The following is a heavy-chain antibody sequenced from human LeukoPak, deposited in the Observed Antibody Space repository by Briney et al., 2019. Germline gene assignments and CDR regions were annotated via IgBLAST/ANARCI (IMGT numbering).Heavy chain of an antibody. V-gene: IGHV4-39*01. D-gene: IGHD2-2*02. CDR3: ASGYCSSTSCYTGYYYYYMDV. J-gene: IGHJ6*03. Sequence: SETLSLTCTVSGGSISSSSYYWGGIRQPPGKGVGWIGSIYYSGSTYYNPSLKSRVTISVDTSKNQFSLKLSSVTAADTAVYYCASGYCSSTSCYTGYYYYYMDVWGKGTTVTVSS. CDR1: GGSISSSSYY. CDR2: IYYSGST.